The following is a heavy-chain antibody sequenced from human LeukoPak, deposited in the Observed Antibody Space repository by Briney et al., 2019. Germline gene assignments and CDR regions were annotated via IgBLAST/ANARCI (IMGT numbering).Heavy chain of an antibody. CDR1: GGTFSSYV. V-gene: IGHV1-69*01. Sequence: ASVKVSCKTSGGTFSSYVISWVRQAPGQGLEWMGGIIPIFGTTNFAQSLQGRVTFTADESTNTAYMELSSLRSEDTAIYYCATPRARVLRTGYFRPPDYSYNMDVWGKGTTVTVSS. CDR3: ATPRARVLRTGYFRPPDYSYNMDV. D-gene: IGHD2-15*01. J-gene: IGHJ6*04. CDR2: IIPIFGTT.